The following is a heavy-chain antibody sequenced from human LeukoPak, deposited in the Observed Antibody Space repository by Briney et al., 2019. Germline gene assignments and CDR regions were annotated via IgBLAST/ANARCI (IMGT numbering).Heavy chain of an antibody. V-gene: IGHV3-23*01. CDR1: GFTFSSYA. Sequence: GESLRLSCAASGFTFSSYAMSWVRQAPGKGPEWVSAISGSGGSTYYADSVKGRFTISRDNSKNTLYLQMNSLRAEDTAVYYCAKGIPPDYGFDIWGQGTMVTVSS. J-gene: IGHJ3*02. CDR2: ISGSGGST. CDR3: AKGIPPDYGFDI. D-gene: IGHD4-17*01.